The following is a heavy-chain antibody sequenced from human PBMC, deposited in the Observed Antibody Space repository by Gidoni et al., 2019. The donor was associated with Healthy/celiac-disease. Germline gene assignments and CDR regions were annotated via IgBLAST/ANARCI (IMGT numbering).Heavy chain of an antibody. CDR2: IADDGSNK. D-gene: IGHD3-10*01. V-gene: IGHV3-30*01. Sequence: VQLVEAGGGRVQPGGSLRPYSAASRFPLSSYALNWVRQAPGKGREWVAVIADDGSNKYYADSVKGRFTISRDNSKNTLYLQMNSLRAEDTAVYYCARPWFGEQGAFDIWGQGTMVTVSS. CDR1: RFPLSSYA. J-gene: IGHJ3*02. CDR3: ARPWFGEQGAFDI.